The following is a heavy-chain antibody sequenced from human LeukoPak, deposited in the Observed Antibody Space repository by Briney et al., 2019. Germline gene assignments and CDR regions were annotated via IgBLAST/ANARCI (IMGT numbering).Heavy chain of an antibody. V-gene: IGHV4-34*12. J-gene: IGHJ3*02. D-gene: IGHD3-10*01. CDR1: GGSFSGYY. Sequence: PSETPSLTCAVYGGSFSGYYWGWIRQPPGKGLEWIGNIFYSGSTYYGPSLKSRLTISLDTSRNQFSLKLNSVTAADTAVYYCAKSNGYGLIDIWGQGTMVTVSS. CDR2: IFYSGST. CDR3: AKSNGYGLIDI.